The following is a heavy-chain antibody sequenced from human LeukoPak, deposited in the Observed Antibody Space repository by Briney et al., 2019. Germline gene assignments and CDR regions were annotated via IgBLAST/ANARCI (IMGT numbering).Heavy chain of an antibody. CDR2: IYYSGST. J-gene: IGHJ3*02. CDR1: GGSISSSSYY. CDR3: ARIPTNAVPAAHNGFDI. Sequence: KPSETLSLTCTVSGGSISSSSYYWGWIRQPPGKGLEWIGSIYYSGSTYYNPSLKSRVTISVDTSKNQFSLKLSSVTAADTAVYYCARIPTNAVPAAHNGFDIWGQGTMLTVSS. D-gene: IGHD2-2*01. V-gene: IGHV4-39*01.